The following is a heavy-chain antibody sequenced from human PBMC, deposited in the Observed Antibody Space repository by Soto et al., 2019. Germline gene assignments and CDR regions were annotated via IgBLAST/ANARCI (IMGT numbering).Heavy chain of an antibody. V-gene: IGHV3-15*01. CDR1: GFTFSNAW. J-gene: IGHJ3*02. Sequence: GGSLRLSCAASGFTFSNAWMSWVRQAPGKGLEWVGRIKSKTDGGTTDYAAPVKGRFTISRDDSKNTLYLQMNSLKTEDTAVYYCXTDIADIAGPFKYALDIWGQGTMVTVSS. D-gene: IGHD6-13*01. CDR3: XTDIADIAGPFKYALDI. CDR2: IKSKTDGGTT.